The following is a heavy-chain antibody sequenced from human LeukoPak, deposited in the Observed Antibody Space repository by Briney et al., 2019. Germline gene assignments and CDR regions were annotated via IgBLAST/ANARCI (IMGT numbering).Heavy chain of an antibody. V-gene: IGHV5-51*01. CDR3: ARYYLYDSSGYPPYYFDY. D-gene: IGHD3-22*01. J-gene: IGHJ4*02. CDR2: IYPGDSDT. Sequence: GESLKISCKGSGYSFISYWIGWVRQMPGKGLEWMGIIYPGDSDTRYSPSFQGQVTISADKSISTAYLQWSSLKASDTAMYYCARYYLYDSSGYPPYYFDYWGQGTLVTVSS. CDR1: GYSFISYW.